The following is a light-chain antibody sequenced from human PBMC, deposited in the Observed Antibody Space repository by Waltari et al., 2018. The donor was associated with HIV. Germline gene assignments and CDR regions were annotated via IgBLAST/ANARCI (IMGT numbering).Light chain of an antibody. Sequence: DIQMTQSPATLSASLGETAPLSCRASQNVNNHLAWYQQKLGQPPRLLIYDMSTRAPGIPARFSASGSGTEFTLTISSLQSEDFGVYYCQQYTYWPLTFGGGTKVEIQ. CDR3: QQYTYWPLT. V-gene: IGKV3-15*01. CDR1: QNVNNH. CDR2: DMS. J-gene: IGKJ4*01.